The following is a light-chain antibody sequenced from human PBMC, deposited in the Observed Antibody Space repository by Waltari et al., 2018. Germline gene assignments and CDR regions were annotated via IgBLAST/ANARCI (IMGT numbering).Light chain of an antibody. J-gene: IGKJ1*01. CDR3: QQYNNWPWT. CDR1: QRISSN. Sequence: EIVMTQFPATLSVSPGERATLSCRASQRISSNLAWYQQKPGQAPRPLIYGASTRATGIPARFSGSGSGTEFTLTISSLQSEDFAVYYCQQYNNWPWTFGQGTKVEIK. CDR2: GAS. V-gene: IGKV3-15*01.